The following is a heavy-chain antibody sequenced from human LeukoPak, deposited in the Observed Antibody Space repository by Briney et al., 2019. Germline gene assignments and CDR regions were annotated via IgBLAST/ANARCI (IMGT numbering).Heavy chain of an antibody. CDR1: GFTFSSYG. Sequence: PGGTLRLSCAASGFTFSSYGLSWVRQAPGEGLEWVSAISGSGVSTYYADSVKGRFTISRDNSKNTLYLQMNSLRAEDTAVYYCARRAGAYSHPYDYWGQGTLVTVSS. CDR3: ARRAGAYSHPYDY. D-gene: IGHD4/OR15-4a*01. CDR2: ISGSGVST. V-gene: IGHV3-23*01. J-gene: IGHJ4*02.